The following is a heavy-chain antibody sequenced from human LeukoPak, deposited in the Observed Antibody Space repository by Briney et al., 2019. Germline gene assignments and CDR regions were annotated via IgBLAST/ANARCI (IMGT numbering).Heavy chain of an antibody. V-gene: IGHV3-48*01. J-gene: IGHJ4*02. Sequence: GGSLRLSCAASGFTFSSYSMNWVRQAPGKGLEWVSYISSSSSTIYYADSVKGRFTISRDNAKNSLYLQMNSLRAEDTALYYCARGRRFYTYWGQGTLVTVSS. CDR3: ARGRRFYTY. D-gene: IGHD3-3*01. CDR1: GFTFSSYS. CDR2: ISSSSSTI.